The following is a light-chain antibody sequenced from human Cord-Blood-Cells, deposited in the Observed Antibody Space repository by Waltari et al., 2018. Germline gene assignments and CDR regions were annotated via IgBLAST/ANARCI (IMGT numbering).Light chain of an antibody. Sequence: NFMLTQPHSVSESPGKTVTISCTRSSGSIASNYVQWYQQPPGSSPTTVIYGDNQRPSWVPVRSSGSIDSSSNSASLTISGLKTEDEADYYCQSYDSSNRVFGGGTKLTVL. CDR1: SGSIASNY. J-gene: IGLJ3*02. CDR3: QSYDSSNRV. CDR2: GDN. V-gene: IGLV6-57*01.